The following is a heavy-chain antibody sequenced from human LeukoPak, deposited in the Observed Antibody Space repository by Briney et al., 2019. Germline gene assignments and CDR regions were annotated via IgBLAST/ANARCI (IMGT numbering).Heavy chain of an antibody. CDR1: GYRFSNYW. D-gene: IGHD2-21*01. CDR3: ARGRLVGSISPFDY. Sequence: GESLKISCQGSGYRFSNYWIGWVRQMPGRGLEWMGVIYPGDSDARYSPSFQGQVTFSADKSINTAYLQWSGLKASDTAIYYCARGRLVGSISPFDYWGQGTLVTVSS. CDR2: IYPGDSDA. J-gene: IGHJ4*02. V-gene: IGHV5-51*01.